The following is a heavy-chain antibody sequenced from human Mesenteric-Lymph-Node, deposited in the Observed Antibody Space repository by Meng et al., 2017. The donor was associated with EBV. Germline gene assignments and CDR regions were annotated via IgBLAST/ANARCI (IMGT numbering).Heavy chain of an antibody. V-gene: IGHV1-46*01. J-gene: IGHJ4*02. CDR1: GFTFTSFH. CDR2: INPSDGST. D-gene: IGHD3/OR15-3a*01. CDR3: ARGLDWGSPFDY. Sequence: QGQLVKLGAEVKKPGASVKVSCKASGFTFTSFHMHWVRQAPGQGLEWMGIINPSDGSTGYAQRFQGRVTMTSESSTSTVYMELSSLKSEDTAVYFCARGLDWGSPFDYWGQGTLVTVSS.